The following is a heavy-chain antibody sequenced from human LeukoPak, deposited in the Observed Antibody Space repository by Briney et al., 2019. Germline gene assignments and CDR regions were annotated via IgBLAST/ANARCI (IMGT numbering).Heavy chain of an antibody. D-gene: IGHD3-9*01. J-gene: IGHJ4*02. Sequence: QPGGSLRLSCSASGFIFTTYTMYWVRQAPGKGLELVSVVNGNGDTTYYTDSVKGRFTISRDNSKNTLYLQMSSLRAEDTAVYYCVGDQVDDTGYLRWGQGTRVTVSA. CDR3: VGDQVDDTGYLR. CDR1: GFIFTTYT. CDR2: VNGNGDTT. V-gene: IGHV3-64D*06.